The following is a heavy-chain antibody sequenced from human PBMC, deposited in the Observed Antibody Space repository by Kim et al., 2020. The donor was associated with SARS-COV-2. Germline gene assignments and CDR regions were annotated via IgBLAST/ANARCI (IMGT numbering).Heavy chain of an antibody. V-gene: IGHV3-30*04. J-gene: IGHJ4*02. CDR3: AREFRDSSGWYEVGY. CDR2: ISYDGSNK. Sequence: GGSLRLSCAASGFTFSSYAMHWVRQAPGKGLEWVAVISYDGSNKYYADSVKGRFTISRDNSKNTLYLQMNSLRAEDTAVYYCAREFRDSSGWYEVGYWGQGTLVTVSS. CDR1: GFTFSSYA. D-gene: IGHD6-19*01.